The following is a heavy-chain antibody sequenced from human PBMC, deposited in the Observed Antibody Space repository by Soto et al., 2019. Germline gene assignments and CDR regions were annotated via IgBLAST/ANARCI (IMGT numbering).Heavy chain of an antibody. CDR1: GYSFTDYH. J-gene: IGHJ6*02. D-gene: IGHD2-8*01. Sequence: ASVKVSCKASGYSFTDYHIHWVRQAPGQGLECLGRINPKSGGTSTAQKFQGWVTMTTDTSISTAYMELTRLTSDDTAIYYCARGDSTDCSNGVCSFFYKHDMDVGG. CDR3: ARGDSTDCSNGVCSFFYKHDMDV. CDR2: INPKSGGT. V-gene: IGHV1-2*04.